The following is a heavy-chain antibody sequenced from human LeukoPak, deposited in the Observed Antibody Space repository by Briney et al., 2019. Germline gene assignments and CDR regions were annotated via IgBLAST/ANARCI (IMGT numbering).Heavy chain of an antibody. CDR3: ARAGYSSGWYAFDS. CDR2: ISRSGGTL. D-gene: IGHD6-19*01. J-gene: IGHJ4*02. V-gene: IGHV3-48*03. Sequence: GGSLRLSCPPSGFIFSSFWLSWVRQAPGKGLEWVSYISRSGGTLYYPDSVKGRFAISRDNTKSSLYLQMNSLRAEDTAIYYCARAGYSSGWYAFDSWGQGTLVTVSS. CDR1: GFIFSSFW.